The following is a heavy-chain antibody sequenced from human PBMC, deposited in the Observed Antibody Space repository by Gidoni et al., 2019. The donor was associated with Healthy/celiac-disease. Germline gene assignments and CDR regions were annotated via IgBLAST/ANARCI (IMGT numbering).Heavy chain of an antibody. CDR3: ARGGPIRTIFGVGKNWFDP. CDR1: GGSISSYY. CDR2: IYYSGST. J-gene: IGHJ5*02. Sequence: QVQLQESGPGLVKPSETLSLTCPVSGGSISSYYWSWIRQPPGKGLEWIGYIYYSGSTNYHPSLKSRVTISVDTSKNQFSLKLSSVTAADTAVYYCARGGPIRTIFGVGKNWFDPWGQGTLVTVSS. D-gene: IGHD3-3*01. V-gene: IGHV4-59*01.